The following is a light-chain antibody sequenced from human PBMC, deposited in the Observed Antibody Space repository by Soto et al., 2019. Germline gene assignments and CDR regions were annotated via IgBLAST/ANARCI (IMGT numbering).Light chain of an antibody. CDR2: LNSDGSH. Sequence: QAVVTQSPSASASLGASVKLTCTLSSGHSSYAIAWHQQQPEKGPRYLMKLNSDGSHSKGDGIPDRFSGSSSGAERYLTISSLQSEDEADYYCQTWGTGIHLVFGGCTKLTVL. J-gene: IGLJ2*01. V-gene: IGLV4-69*01. CDR1: SGHSSYA. CDR3: QTWGTGIHLV.